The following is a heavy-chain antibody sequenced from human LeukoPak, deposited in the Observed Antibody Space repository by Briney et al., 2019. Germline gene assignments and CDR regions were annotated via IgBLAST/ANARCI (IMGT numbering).Heavy chain of an antibody. CDR2: INHSGST. CDR1: GGSISSYY. J-gene: IGHJ4*02. V-gene: IGHV4-34*01. Sequence: SETLSLTCTVSGGSISSYYWSWIRQPPGKGLEWIGEINHSGSTNYNPSLKSRVTISVDTSKNQFSLKLSSVTAADTAVYYCARGFSSGYLDYWGQGTLVTVS. D-gene: IGHD3-22*01. CDR3: ARGFSSGYLDY.